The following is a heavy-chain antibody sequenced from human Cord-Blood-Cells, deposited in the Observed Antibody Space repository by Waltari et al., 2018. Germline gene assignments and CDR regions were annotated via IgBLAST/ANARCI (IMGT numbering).Heavy chain of an antibody. V-gene: IGHV3-48*02. CDR2: ISSISTTI. J-gene: IGHJ4*02. CDR1: DFALSRST. CDR3: ARVLTLSSAYYFDD. Sequence: EVHLVQSGGGLAQAGGSLRLSCADSDFALSRSTINCVRQAPGNGLEAVSYISSISTTIYNADSVKGRFTISRDNAKNSLYLQMNSLRDEYTAVYYCARVLTLSSAYYFDDWGQGTLVTVSA. D-gene: IGHD3-9*01.